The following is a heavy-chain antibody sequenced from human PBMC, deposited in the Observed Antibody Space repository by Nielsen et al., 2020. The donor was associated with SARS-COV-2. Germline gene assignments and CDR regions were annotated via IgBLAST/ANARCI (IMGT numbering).Heavy chain of an antibody. D-gene: IGHD6-13*01. Sequence: GESLKISCAASGFTFSSLWMSWVRQVPGKGLEWISYISDDNTIFYADSVKGRFTISRDNSKNTLYVQMDSLGPEDTAVYYCAREGGTIPASGKPEYYFDYWGQGTLVTVSS. CDR3: AREGGTIPASGKPEYYFDY. V-gene: IGHV3-48*01. CDR1: GFTFSSLW. CDR2: ISDDNTI. J-gene: IGHJ4*02.